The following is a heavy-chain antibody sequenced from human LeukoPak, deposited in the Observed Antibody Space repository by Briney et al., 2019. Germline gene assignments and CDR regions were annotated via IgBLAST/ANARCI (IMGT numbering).Heavy chain of an antibody. D-gene: IGHD6-19*01. J-gene: IGHJ4*02. CDR1: GYSISSGYY. CDR2: IYHSGST. Sequence: PSETLSLTCAVSGYSISSGYYWGWIRQPPGKGLEWIGSIYHSGSTYYNPSLKSRVTISVDTSKNQFSLKLISVTAADMAVYYCASKRAGIGGAGQREYWGQGTLVTVSS. V-gene: IGHV4-38-2*01. CDR3: ASKRAGIGGAGQREY.